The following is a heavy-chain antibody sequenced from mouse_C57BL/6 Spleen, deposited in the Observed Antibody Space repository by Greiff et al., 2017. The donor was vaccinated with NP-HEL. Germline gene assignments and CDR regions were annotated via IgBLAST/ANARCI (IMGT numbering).Heavy chain of an antibody. CDR3: ARSSYYGSSSYWYFDV. CDR1: GYTFTSYW. CDR2: INPSNGGT. J-gene: IGHJ1*03. V-gene: IGHV1-53*01. D-gene: IGHD1-1*01. Sequence: QVQLQQPGTELVKPGASVKLSCKASGYTFTSYWMHWVKQRPGQGLEWIGNINPSNGGTNYNEKFKSKATLTVDKSSSTAYMQLSSLTSEDSAVYYCARSSYYGSSSYWYFDVWGTGTTVTVSS.